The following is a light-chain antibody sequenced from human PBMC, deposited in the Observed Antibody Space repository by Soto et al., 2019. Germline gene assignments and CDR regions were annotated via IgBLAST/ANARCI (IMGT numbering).Light chain of an antibody. CDR2: GAS. CDR1: QSVNSR. CDR3: QQYGTSEII. V-gene: IGKV3-20*01. J-gene: IGKJ5*01. Sequence: VLTQSPATLSLSPGERATLSCRASQSVNSRLAWYQHKPGQAPRLLISGASSRASGIPDRFSGSGSGTDFTLTISRLETEDFAVFYCQQYGTSEIIFGQGTRLEIK.